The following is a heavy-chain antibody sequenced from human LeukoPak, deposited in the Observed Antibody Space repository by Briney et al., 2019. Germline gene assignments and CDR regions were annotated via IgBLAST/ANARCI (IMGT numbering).Heavy chain of an antibody. CDR1: GGSISSYD. V-gene: IGHV4-4*07. J-gene: IGHJ5*02. CDR2: IYTSGST. D-gene: IGHD3-10*01. CDR3: ARDSGTTGEVKFDP. Sequence: SETLSLTCTVSGGSISSYDWRWIRQPAGKGLEWIGRIYTSGSTNYNPSLKSRVTMSVDTSKNQFSLKLSSVTAADTAVYYCARDSGTTGEVKFDPWGQGTLVTVSS.